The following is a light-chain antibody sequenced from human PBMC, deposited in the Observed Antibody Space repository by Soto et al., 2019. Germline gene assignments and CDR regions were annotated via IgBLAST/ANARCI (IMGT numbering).Light chain of an antibody. J-gene: IGLJ3*02. CDR1: SGHSSYA. CDR2: VNSDGSH. CDR3: QTWGTGPWV. Sequence: QLLLTQSPSASASLGASVKLTCTLSSGHSSYAIAWHQQQPEKGPRYLMKVNSDGSHSKGDGIPDRFSGSSSGAERYLTISSLQSEDEADYYCQTWGTGPWVFGGGTKVTVL. V-gene: IGLV4-69*01.